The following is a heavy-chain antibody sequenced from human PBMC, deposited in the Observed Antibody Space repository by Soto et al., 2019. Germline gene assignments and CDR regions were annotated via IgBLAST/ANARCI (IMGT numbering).Heavy chain of an antibody. D-gene: IGHD6-6*01. CDR3: ARGQYTSSSARIDF. Sequence: HVQLQESGPRLVKPSETLSLTCNVSGASISIDGYYWSWVRQHPGEGLEWIGYIYYSGSTYYNPSLESRATISVDTSKNQLSLKLRSVAAADTAVYYCARGQYTSSSARIDFWGQGTLVTVSS. V-gene: IGHV4-31*03. J-gene: IGHJ4*02. CDR2: IYYSGST. CDR1: GASISIDGYY.